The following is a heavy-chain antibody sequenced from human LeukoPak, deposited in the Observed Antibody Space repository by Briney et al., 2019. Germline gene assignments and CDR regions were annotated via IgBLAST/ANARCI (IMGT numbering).Heavy chain of an antibody. CDR3: AREQQLVLRYYYGMDV. CDR1: GGSISSSSYY. D-gene: IGHD6-13*01. V-gene: IGHV4-39*07. CDR2: IYYSGST. Sequence: SETLSLTCTVSGGSISSSSYYWGWIRQPPGKGLEWIGSIYYSGSTYYNPSLKSRVTISVDTSKNQFSLKLSSVTAADTAVYYCAREQQLVLRYYYGMDVWGQGTTVTVSS. J-gene: IGHJ6*02.